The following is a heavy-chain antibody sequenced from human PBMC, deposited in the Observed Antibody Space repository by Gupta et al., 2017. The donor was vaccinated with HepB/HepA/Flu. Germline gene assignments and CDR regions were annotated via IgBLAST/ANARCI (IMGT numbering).Heavy chain of an antibody. V-gene: IGHV3-43*02. D-gene: IGHD3-22*01. CDR1: GFAITDYA. J-gene: IGHJ4*02. CDR2: IKGSAGRT. Sequence: EVQLVESGGGLVQPGGSLSLSCAVAGFAITDYAMHWVRQFPGKGLEWVSLIKGSAGRTRYADSVEGRFTISRDHSKNSLYLQMNSLRIEDTANYYCAKDCYYDSSGYRIGHWGQGTLVTVSS. CDR3: AKDCYYDSSGYRIGH.